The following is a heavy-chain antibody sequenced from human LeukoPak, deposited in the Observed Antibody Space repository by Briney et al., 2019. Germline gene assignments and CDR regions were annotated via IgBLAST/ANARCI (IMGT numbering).Heavy chain of an antibody. Sequence: GGSLRLSCADSGFTVRSNYMSWVRQAPGKGLEWVSVIYSGGSTYYADSVKGRFTISRHNSKNTLYLQMNSLRAEDTAVYDCARGSYGSGSYYPDYWGQGTLVTVSS. V-gene: IGHV3-53*04. CDR1: GFTVRSNY. D-gene: IGHD3-10*01. CDR3: ARGSYGSGSYYPDY. CDR2: IYSGGST. J-gene: IGHJ4*02.